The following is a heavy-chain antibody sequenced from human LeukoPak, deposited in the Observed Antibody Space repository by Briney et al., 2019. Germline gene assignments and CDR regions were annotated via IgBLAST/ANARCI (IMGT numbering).Heavy chain of an antibody. J-gene: IGHJ4*02. D-gene: IGHD3-22*01. CDR2: ISGSGGST. CDR1: GFTFSSYA. CDR3: AKTLPTMIVVVITSGIVYFDY. Sequence: GGSLRLSCAASGFTFSSYAMSWVRQAPGKGLEWVSAISGSGGSTYYADSVKGRFTISRDNSKNTLYLQMNSLRAEDTAVYYCAKTLPTMIVVVITSGIVYFDYWGQGTLVTVSS. V-gene: IGHV3-23*01.